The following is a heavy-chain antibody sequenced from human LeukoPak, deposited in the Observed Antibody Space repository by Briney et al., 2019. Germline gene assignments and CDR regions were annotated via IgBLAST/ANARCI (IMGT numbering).Heavy chain of an antibody. CDR2: ISGSGGGGRT. CDR1: GFSFSSYA. J-gene: IGHJ6*02. CDR3: AKGGGDYLIYYGMDV. V-gene: IGHV3-23*01. Sequence: GGSLRLSCAASGFSFSSYAMSWVRQAPGKGLEWVSAISGSGGGGRTYNADSVKGRFTISRDNSKNTLYLQMNTLRAEDTAVYYCAKGGGDYLIYYGMDVWGQGTTVTVSS. D-gene: IGHD4-17*01.